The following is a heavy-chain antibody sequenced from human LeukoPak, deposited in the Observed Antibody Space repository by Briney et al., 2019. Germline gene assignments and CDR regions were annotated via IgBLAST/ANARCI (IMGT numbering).Heavy chain of an antibody. J-gene: IGHJ6*02. V-gene: IGHV5-51*01. Sequence: GESLKISCKASGYSFTNYWIAWVRQMPGKGLEWMGIISPGASDTRYSPSFQGQVTISADKSISTAYLQWSSLKASDTAMYYCARVEAVAGTWGWYYYYGMDVWGQGTTVTVSS. CDR3: ARVEAVAGTWGWYYYYGMDV. CDR2: ISPGASDT. CDR1: GYSFTNYW. D-gene: IGHD6-19*01.